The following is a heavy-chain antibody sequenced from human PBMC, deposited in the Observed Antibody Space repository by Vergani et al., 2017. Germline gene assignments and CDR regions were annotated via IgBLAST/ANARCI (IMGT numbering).Heavy chain of an antibody. V-gene: IGHV3-30*03. CDR2: ISKDGTHD. J-gene: IGHJ5*02. CDR3: ARDLRLLYNRFDP. D-gene: IGHD1-14*01. CDR1: GFGFKNFA. Sequence: QVSLVESGGGVVQPGRSLTLTCSASGFGFKNFAMHWVRQAPGKGLEWVATISKDGTHDYYEPSVRGRFAVSRDNSKSTMYLQMNSLREEDTGVYYCARDLRLLYNRFDPWGQGTLVTVSS.